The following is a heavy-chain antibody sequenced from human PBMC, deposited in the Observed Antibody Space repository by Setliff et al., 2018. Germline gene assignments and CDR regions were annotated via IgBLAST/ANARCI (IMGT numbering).Heavy chain of an antibody. V-gene: IGHV1-46*01. CDR3: GRAGVAAADRKGLLDH. Sequence: VKVSCQASGYSFTSFGITWVRQAPGQGLEWMGIINPGGGSASIVEKFQGRVTMTSDTSTSTVYLDLSGLTSEDTAVYYCGRAGVAAADRKGLLDHWGQGTLVTVSS. CDR2: INPGGGSA. D-gene: IGHD6-13*01. CDR1: GYSFTSFG. J-gene: IGHJ4*02.